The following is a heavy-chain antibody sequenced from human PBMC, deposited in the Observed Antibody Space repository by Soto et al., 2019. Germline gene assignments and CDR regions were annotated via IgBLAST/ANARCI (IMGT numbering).Heavy chain of an antibody. V-gene: IGHV3-7*01. CDR3: ARGSFRGHFWSGYDYYYYGMDV. Sequence: GGSLRLSCAASGFTFSSYWMSWVRQAPGKGLEWVANIKQDGSEKYYVDSVKGRFTISRDNAKNSLYLQMNSLRAEDTAVYYCARGSFRGHFWSGYDYYYYGMDVWGQGTTVTVSS. CDR2: IKQDGSEK. D-gene: IGHD3-3*02. J-gene: IGHJ6*02. CDR1: GFTFSSYW.